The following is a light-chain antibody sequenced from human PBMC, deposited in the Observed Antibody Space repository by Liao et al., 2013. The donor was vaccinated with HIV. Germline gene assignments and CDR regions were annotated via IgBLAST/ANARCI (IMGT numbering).Light chain of an antibody. CDR3: QVWDGRSDHWV. CDR1: KLGDKY. J-gene: IGLJ3*02. V-gene: IGLV3-1*01. Sequence: SYELTQSPSVSVSPGQTATITCSGDKLGDKYGCWYQQKPGQSPVLVIYQDSKRPSGIPERFSGSNSGNTATLTISRVEAGDEADYHCQVWDGRSDHWVFGGGTKLTVL. CDR2: QDS.